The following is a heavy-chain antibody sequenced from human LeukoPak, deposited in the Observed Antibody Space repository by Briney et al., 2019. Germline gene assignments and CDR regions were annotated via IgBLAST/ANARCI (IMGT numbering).Heavy chain of an antibody. CDR2: ISAYNGNT. J-gene: IGHJ4*02. Sequence: ASVKVSCKASGYTFTSYGISWVRQAPGQGLEWMGRISAYNGNTSYAQKLQGRVTVTTDTSTGTAYMELRSLRSGDTAVYYCAREGIDGEASNFDYWGQGTLVTVSS. CDR3: AREGIDGEASNFDY. V-gene: IGHV1-18*01. D-gene: IGHD3-10*01. CDR1: GYTFTSYG.